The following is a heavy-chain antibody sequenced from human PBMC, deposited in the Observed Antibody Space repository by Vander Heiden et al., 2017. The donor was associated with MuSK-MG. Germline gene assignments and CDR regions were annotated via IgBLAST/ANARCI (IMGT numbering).Heavy chain of an antibody. CDR3: ARDSGYSYGYEPDY. D-gene: IGHD5-18*01. CDR2: ISYDGSNK. Sequence: VRLVGSGGGVVQHGSSLRLSCAAFGFTCSSYAMHWVRQAPGKGLEWVAVISYDGSNKYYADSVKGRFTISRDNSKNTLYLQMNSLRAEDTAVYYCARDSGYSYGYEPDYWGQGTLVTVSS. V-gene: IGHV3-30*04. CDR1: GFTCSSYA. J-gene: IGHJ4*02.